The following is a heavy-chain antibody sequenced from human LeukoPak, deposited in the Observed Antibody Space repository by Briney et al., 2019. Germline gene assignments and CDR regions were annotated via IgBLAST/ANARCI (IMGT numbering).Heavy chain of an antibody. V-gene: IGHV5-51*01. CDR1: GYSFTSYW. J-gene: IGHJ4*02. CDR2: IYPGDSDT. D-gene: IGHD5-18*01. CDR3: ARHEDTAMAYGLYYFDY. Sequence: SGESLKISCKGSGYSFTSYWIGWVRQMPGKGLEWMGIIYPGDSDTRYSPSFQGQVTISADKSISTAYLQWSSLKASDTAMYYCARHEDTAMAYGLYYFDYWGQGTLVTVSS.